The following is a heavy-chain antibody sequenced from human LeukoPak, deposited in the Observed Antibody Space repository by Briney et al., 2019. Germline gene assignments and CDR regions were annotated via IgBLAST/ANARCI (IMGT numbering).Heavy chain of an antibody. Sequence: PGGSLRLXCAASGFTVSRNYMSWDRQAPGKGLEWVSVIYSGGNTYYADFVKGRFTISRDNSKNTLYLQINSLTAEDTAVYYCANLPRGDYWGLGTLVTVSS. J-gene: IGHJ4*02. CDR1: GFTVSRNY. CDR2: IYSGGNT. V-gene: IGHV3-53*01. D-gene: IGHD3-10*01. CDR3: ANLPRGDY.